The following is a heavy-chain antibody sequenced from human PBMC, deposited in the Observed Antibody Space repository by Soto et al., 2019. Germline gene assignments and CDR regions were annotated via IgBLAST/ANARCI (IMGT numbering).Heavy chain of an antibody. Sequence: QVQLVQSGAEVKKPGSSVRVSCKASGDTFSFYSINWVRQAPGLGLEWMGRINPILSMSNYAQRFQGRVTMTADKSTSTAYMELSSLRSEDTAMYYCASSYGSGYRAFDYWGQGALVTAPS. J-gene: IGHJ4*02. CDR1: GDTFSFYS. V-gene: IGHV1-69*02. CDR3: ASSYGSGYRAFDY. D-gene: IGHD3-10*01. CDR2: INPILSMS.